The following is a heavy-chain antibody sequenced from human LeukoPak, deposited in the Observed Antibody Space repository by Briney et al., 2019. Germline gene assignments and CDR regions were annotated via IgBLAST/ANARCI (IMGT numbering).Heavy chain of an antibody. Sequence: PGGSLRLSCTASGFTFSNYWMHWVRQAPGKGLGWVSPINSDGINTSYADSVKGRFTISRDNAKNTLNLQMNSLRAEDTAVYYCARDLGQYYDTSDNWFDLWGQGTLVTVSS. J-gene: IGHJ5*02. D-gene: IGHD3-22*01. CDR2: INSDGINT. CDR3: ARDLGQYYDTSDNWFDL. CDR1: GFTFSNYW. V-gene: IGHV3-74*01.